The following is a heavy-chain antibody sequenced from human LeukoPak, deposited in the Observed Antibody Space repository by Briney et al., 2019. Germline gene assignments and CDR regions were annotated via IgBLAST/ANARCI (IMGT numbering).Heavy chain of an antibody. CDR2: INPSGGST. J-gene: IGHJ4*02. CDR3: ARASVAYSSGWFDRRVFDY. CDR1: GYTFTSYY. Sequence: GASVKVSCKASGYTFTSYYMHWVRQAPGQGLEWMGIINPSGGSTSYAQKFQGRVTMTRDTSTSTVYMELSSLRSEDTAVYYCARASVAYSSGWFDRRVFDYWGQGTLVTVSS. D-gene: IGHD6-19*01. V-gene: IGHV1-46*01.